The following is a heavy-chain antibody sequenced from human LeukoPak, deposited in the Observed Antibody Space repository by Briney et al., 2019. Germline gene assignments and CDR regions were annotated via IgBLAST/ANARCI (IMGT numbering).Heavy chain of an antibody. D-gene: IGHD3-3*01. V-gene: IGHV1-2*02. CDR2: INPNSGGT. J-gene: IGHJ4*02. CDR1: GYTFTGYY. CDR3: ASNRRQYDFWSGYYVY. Sequence: APVKVSCKASGYTFTGYYMHWVRQAPGQGLEWMGWINPNSGGTNYAQKFQGRVTMTRDTSISTAYMELSRLRSDDTAVYYCASNRRQYDFWSGYYVYWGQGTLVTVSS.